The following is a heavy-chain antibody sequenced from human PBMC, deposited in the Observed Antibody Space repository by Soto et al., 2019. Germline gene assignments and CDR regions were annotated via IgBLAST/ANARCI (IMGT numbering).Heavy chain of an antibody. CDR2: ISYDGSNK. D-gene: IGHD3-3*01. CDR3: AKEDGPSITIFGVVDY. CDR1: GFTFSSYG. V-gene: IGHV3-30*18. J-gene: IGHJ4*02. Sequence: GGSLRLSCAASGFTFSSYGMHWVRQAPGKGLEWVAVISYDGSNKYYADSVKGRFTISRDNSKNTLYLQMNSLRAEDTAVYYCAKEDGPSITIFGVVDYWGQGTLVTVSS.